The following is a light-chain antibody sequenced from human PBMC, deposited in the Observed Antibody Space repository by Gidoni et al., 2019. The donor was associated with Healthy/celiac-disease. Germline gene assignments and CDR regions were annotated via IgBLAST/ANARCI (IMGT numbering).Light chain of an antibody. V-gene: IGKV4-1*01. Sequence: DIVMTQSPDSLAVSLGERATINCKSSQSVLYSANNKNYLAWYQKKPGQPTKLIIYWASTRESGVPDRFSGSGSGTDFTLTISSLQAEDVAVYYCQQYYSTPYTFGQGTKLEIK. CDR2: WAS. CDR3: QQYYSTPYT. J-gene: IGKJ2*01. CDR1: QSVLYSANNKNY.